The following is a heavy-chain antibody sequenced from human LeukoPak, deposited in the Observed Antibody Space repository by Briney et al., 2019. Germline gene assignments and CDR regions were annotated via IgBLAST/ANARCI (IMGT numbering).Heavy chain of an antibody. V-gene: IGHV1-18*01. CDR2: ISAYNGNT. D-gene: IGHD3-16*02. J-gene: IGHJ4*02. Sequence: GASVKVSCKASGYTFTSYGISWVRQAPGQGLEWMGWISAYNGNTNYAQKLQGRVTMTTDTSTSTAYMELRSLRSDDTAVYYCARYYDYVWGSYRYIFDYWGQGTLVTVSS. CDR3: ARYYDYVWGSYRYIFDY. CDR1: GYTFTSYG.